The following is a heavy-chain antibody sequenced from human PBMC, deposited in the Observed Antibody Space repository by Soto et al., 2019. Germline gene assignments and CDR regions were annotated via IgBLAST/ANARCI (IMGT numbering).Heavy chain of an antibody. CDR2: IIPIFGTV. V-gene: IGHV1-69*01. D-gene: IGHD3-9*01. CDR3: ARGSTPYYHILTGYCQLDY. Sequence: QVQLVQSGAEVKKPGSSVKVSCKASGGTFSNYAINWVRQAPGQGLEWMGGIIPIFGTVNYAQKLQGRVTITADESTNIAYMELSRLRSEDTAVYYCARGSTPYYHILTGYCQLDYWGQGTLVTVSS. J-gene: IGHJ4*02. CDR1: GGTFSNYA.